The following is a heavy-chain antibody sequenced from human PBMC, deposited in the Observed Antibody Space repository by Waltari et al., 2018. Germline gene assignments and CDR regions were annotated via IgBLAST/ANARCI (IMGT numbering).Heavy chain of an antibody. Sequence: QVQLQESGPGLVKPSETLSLTCAVSGYSISSGYYWGWIRQPLGKGLEWIGSIYHSGSTYYNPSLKSRVTISVDTSKNQFSLKLSSVTAADTAVYYCARETSYDILTGYYRPHYMDVWGKGTTVTVSS. D-gene: IGHD3-9*01. CDR1: GYSISSGYY. J-gene: IGHJ6*03. CDR3: ARETSYDILTGYYRPHYMDV. V-gene: IGHV4-38-2*01. CDR2: IYHSGST.